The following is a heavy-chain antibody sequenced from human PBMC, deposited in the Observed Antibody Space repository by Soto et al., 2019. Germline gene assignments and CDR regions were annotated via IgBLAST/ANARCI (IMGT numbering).Heavy chain of an antibody. CDR1: GFPFDDYG. D-gene: IGHD4-17*01. V-gene: IGHV3-20*03. CDR2: INRHGGST. J-gene: IGHJ4*02. CDR3: ARTPGYYGDFFDY. Sequence: EVQLVESGGGAVRPGGSLRLSFAASGFPFDDYGRSWVRQAPGKGLEWVSGINRHGGSTGYADSVKGRFTISRDNAKNSMHLHMNSLRAEDTAFYYCARTPGYYGDFFDYWGQGTLVTVSA.